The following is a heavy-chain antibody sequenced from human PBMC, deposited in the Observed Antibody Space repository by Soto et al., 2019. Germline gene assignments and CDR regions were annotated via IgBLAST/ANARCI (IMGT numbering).Heavy chain of an antibody. J-gene: IGHJ4*02. Sequence: GGSLRLSCAASGFTFSSYAMHWVRQAPGKGLEWVAVISYDGSNKYYADSVKGRFTTSRDNSKNTLYLQMNSLRAEDTAVYYCARDTGGIAAAATFDYWGQGTLVTVSS. CDR2: ISYDGSNK. CDR3: ARDTGGIAAAATFDY. CDR1: GFTFSSYA. V-gene: IGHV3-30-3*01. D-gene: IGHD6-13*01.